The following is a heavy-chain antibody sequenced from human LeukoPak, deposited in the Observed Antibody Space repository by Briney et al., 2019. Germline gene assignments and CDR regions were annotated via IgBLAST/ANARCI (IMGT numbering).Heavy chain of an antibody. V-gene: IGHV1-2*02. CDR3: GRISTYDSPGSDY. CDR1: GYTFTXXX. J-gene: IGHJ4*02. CDR2: INPNSGGT. D-gene: IGHD5-12*01. Sequence: ASVKVSCKAXGYTFTXXXXXXXXXAXXXXXXXXGWINPNSGGTNYEQXFXGXXTMTXDXSIXTAYMELSRLRSDDTAVYYCGRISTYDSPGSDYWGQGTLVTVSS.